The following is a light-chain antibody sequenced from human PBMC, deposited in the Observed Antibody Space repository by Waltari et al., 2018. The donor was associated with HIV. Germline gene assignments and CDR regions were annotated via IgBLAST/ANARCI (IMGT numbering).Light chain of an antibody. CDR2: EVS. V-gene: IGLV2-8*01. Sequence: QSALTQPPSASGSPGQPVTISCTGTSSDVGGYNLVSCYQQHPGKAPNLMMFEVSKRAAGVPDRFSGSKSGNTAFLTFSGLQAEDEAEYYCSSHAGSNKVYVFGTGTKVTVL. CDR1: SSDVGGYNL. CDR3: SSHAGSNKVYV. J-gene: IGLJ1*01.